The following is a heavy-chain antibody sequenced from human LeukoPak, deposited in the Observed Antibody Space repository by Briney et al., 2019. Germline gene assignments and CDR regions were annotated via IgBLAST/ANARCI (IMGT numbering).Heavy chain of an antibody. CDR3: ARDGDILTGYYGSIDY. V-gene: IGHV1-69*05. CDR2: IIPIFGTA. D-gene: IGHD3-9*01. J-gene: IGHJ4*02. CDR1: GGTFSSYA. Sequence: SVKVSCKASGGTFSSYAISWVRQAPGQGLEWMGGIIPIFGTANYAQKFQGRVTITTDESTSTAYMELSSLRSEDTAVYYCARDGDILTGYYGSIDYWGQGTLVTVSS.